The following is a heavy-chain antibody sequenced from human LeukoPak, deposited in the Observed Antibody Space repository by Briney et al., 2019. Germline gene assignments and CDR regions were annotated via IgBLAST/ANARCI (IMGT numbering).Heavy chain of an antibody. V-gene: IGHV1-18*01. Sequence: ASVKVSCKTSGYIFAHNGISWVRQAPGQGPEWMGWISAYNGDTNYAQKLQGRVTMTTDTSTSTAYMELRSLRSDDTAVYYCARAPRNAFGIWGQGTMVTVSS. D-gene: IGHD1-14*01. J-gene: IGHJ3*02. CDR2: ISAYNGDT. CDR1: GYIFAHNG. CDR3: ARAPRNAFGI.